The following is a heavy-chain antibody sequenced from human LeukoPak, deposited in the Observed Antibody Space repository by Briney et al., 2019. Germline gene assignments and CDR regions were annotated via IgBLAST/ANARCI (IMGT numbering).Heavy chain of an antibody. Sequence: SVKVSCKASGYTFTSYGISWVRQAPGQGLEWMGGIIPIFGTANYAQKFQGRVTITADESTSTAYMELSSLRSEDTAVYYCARRYSSSHTRYFDYWGQGTLVTVSS. CDR1: GYTFTSYG. CDR3: ARRYSSSHTRYFDY. V-gene: IGHV1-69*13. J-gene: IGHJ4*02. D-gene: IGHD6-6*01. CDR2: IIPIFGTA.